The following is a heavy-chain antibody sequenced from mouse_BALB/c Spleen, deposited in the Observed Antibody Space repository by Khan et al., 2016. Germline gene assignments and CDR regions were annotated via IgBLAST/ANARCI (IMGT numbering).Heavy chain of an antibody. J-gene: IGHJ2*01. Sequence: EGKLEESGGGFVQPGASIKLSCVASGFTFSNYWMHWVRQSPEQGLEWVAEIRLKSVDYVTHYAESVKGSITISRDYSKTSLNLQINDLRADDTGIYYCCILLWGQGTTLTVSS. CDR3: CILL. CDR1: GFTFSNYW. V-gene: IGHV6-6*02. CDR2: IRLKSVDYVT.